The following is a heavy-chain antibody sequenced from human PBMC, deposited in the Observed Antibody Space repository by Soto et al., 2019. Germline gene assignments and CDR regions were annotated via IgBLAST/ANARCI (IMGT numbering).Heavy chain of an antibody. CDR3: ARGADYDSSGIRLNWFDP. D-gene: IGHD3-22*01. CDR1: GFTFSSYS. V-gene: IGHV3-48*02. J-gene: IGHJ5*02. CDR2: ISSSSSTI. Sequence: GGSMRVCSAASGFTFSSYSRHWVRQAPGKGQEWVSYISSSSSTIYYADSVKGRFTISRDNAKNSLYLQMNSLRDEDTAVYYCARGADYDSSGIRLNWFDPWGQGTLVTVSS.